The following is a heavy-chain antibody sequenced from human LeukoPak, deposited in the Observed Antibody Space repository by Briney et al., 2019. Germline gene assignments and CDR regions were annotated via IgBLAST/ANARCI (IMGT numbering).Heavy chain of an antibody. D-gene: IGHD5-24*01. Sequence: GGSLSLSCVASGFPFSSYWMTWVRQAPGKGLGWVANIKQDGSKKSYVDSVKGRLTIPRDNAKNSLYLQMNSLRAEDTAIYYCTRVGYIDEGIDYWGQGTLVTVSS. CDR2: IKQDGSKK. V-gene: IGHV3-7*04. CDR1: GFPFSSYW. J-gene: IGHJ4*02. CDR3: TRVGYIDEGIDY.